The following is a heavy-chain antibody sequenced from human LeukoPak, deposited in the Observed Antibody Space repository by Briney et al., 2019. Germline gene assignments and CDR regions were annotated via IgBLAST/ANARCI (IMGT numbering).Heavy chain of an antibody. Sequence: SETLSLTCAVYGGSFSGYYWSWIRQPPGKGLEWIGEINHSGSTNYNPSLKSRVTISVDTSKNQFSLKLSSVTAADTAVYYCARPQRPRYCSSTSCPWAFDIWGQGTMVTVSS. J-gene: IGHJ3*02. CDR2: INHSGST. CDR1: GGSFSGYY. V-gene: IGHV4-34*01. D-gene: IGHD2-2*01. CDR3: ARPQRPRYCSSTSCPWAFDI.